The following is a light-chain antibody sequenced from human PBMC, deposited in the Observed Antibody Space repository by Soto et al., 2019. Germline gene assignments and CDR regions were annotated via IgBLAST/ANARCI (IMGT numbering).Light chain of an antibody. CDR3: QQRSNWPPIT. CDR2: GAS. J-gene: IGKJ5*01. Sequence: EIVLTQSPGILSLSPGERATLSCRASQSVSNDFLAWYQQKPGQAPRLLIYGASNRATGIPDRFSGSGSGTDFTLTISSLEPEDFAVYYCQQRSNWPPITFGQGTRLEIK. CDR1: QSVSNDF. V-gene: IGKV3-11*01.